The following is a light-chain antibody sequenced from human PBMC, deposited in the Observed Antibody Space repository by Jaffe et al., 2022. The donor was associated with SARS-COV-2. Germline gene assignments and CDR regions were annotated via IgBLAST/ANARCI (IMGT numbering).Light chain of an antibody. Sequence: SSELTQDPTVSVALGQTVRITCQGDSLRTYYANWYQQKPGRAPILVIYGKNDRPSGIPDRFSGSTSGNTASLTITGAQAEDEADYYCYSRHSSINNRRLFGGGTKLTVL. CDR2: GKN. V-gene: IGLV3-19*01. CDR3: YSRHSSINNRRL. J-gene: IGLJ2*01. CDR1: SLRTYY.